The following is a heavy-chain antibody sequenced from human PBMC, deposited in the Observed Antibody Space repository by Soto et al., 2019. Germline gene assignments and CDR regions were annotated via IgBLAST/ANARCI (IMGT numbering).Heavy chain of an antibody. CDR2: ISYDGSNK. CDR3: AKDHPYCDSSGYYSWFDP. V-gene: IGHV3-30*18. D-gene: IGHD3-22*01. J-gene: IGHJ5*02. Sequence: HPGGSLRLSCAASGFTFSSYGMHWVRQAPGKGLEWVAVISYDGSNKYYADSVKGRFTTSRDNSKNTLYLQMNSLRAEDTAVYYCAKDHPYCDSSGYYSWFDPWGQGTLVTVS. CDR1: GFTFSSYG.